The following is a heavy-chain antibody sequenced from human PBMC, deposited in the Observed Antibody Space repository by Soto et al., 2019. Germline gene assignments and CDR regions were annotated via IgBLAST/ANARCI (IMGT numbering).Heavy chain of an antibody. CDR1: GGTFSSYT. CDR2: IIPILGIA. Sequence: ASVKVSCKASGGTFSSYTISWVRQAPGQGLEWMGRIIPILGIANYAQKFQGRVTITADKSTSTAYMELNSLRAEDTAVYYCAKELEPSTTYYFDYWGQGTLVTVSS. CDR3: AKELEPSTTYYFDY. V-gene: IGHV1-69*04. J-gene: IGHJ4*02. D-gene: IGHD1-1*01.